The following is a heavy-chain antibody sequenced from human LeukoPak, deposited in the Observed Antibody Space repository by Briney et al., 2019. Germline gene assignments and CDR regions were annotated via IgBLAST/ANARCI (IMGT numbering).Heavy chain of an antibody. CDR3: ATPGVTVG. CDR1: GFTFSNYG. Sequence: GRSLRLSCAASGFTFSNYGMHWVRQAPGKGLEWVAVIWYDGSYKSYGDSVKGRFTISRDNSKNTLFLQMNSLRADDTAVYYCATPGVTVGWGQGTLVTVSS. D-gene: IGHD4-23*01. J-gene: IGHJ4*02. CDR2: IWYDGSYK. V-gene: IGHV3-33*01.